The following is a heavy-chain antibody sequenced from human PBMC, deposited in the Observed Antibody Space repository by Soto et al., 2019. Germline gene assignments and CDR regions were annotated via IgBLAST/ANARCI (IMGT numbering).Heavy chain of an antibody. Sequence: QVQLVESGGGVVQPGRSLRLSCAASGFTFSGYGMHWVRQAPGKGLEWVAVISYDGNNKYYADSVKGRFTISRDNSKSTRDLQMNSLGAGDTGVYLGATTAFSTWYVGPPYWGQGTLVTVSS. J-gene: IGHJ4*02. D-gene: IGHD6-13*01. CDR3: ATTAFSTWYVGPPY. CDR2: ISYDGNNK. CDR1: GFTFSGYG. V-gene: IGHV3-30*03.